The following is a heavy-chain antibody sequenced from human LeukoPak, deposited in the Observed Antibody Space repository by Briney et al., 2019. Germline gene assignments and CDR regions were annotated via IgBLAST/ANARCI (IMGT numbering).Heavy chain of an antibody. CDR1: GFTFSSYA. J-gene: IGHJ4*02. Sequence: GGSLRLSCAASGFTFSSYAMSWVRQAPGKGLEWVSVIIGSGVSAYYADSVKGRFTISRDNSKNTLYLQMNSLRAEDTAVYYCARADIRAFIGYWGQGTLVTVSS. CDR3: ARADIRAFIGY. CDR2: IIGSGVSA. V-gene: IGHV3-23*01. D-gene: IGHD3-9*01.